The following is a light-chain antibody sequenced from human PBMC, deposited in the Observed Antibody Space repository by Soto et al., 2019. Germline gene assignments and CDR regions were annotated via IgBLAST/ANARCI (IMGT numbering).Light chain of an antibody. CDR2: GTS. CDR1: QSVGSN. V-gene: IGKV3-15*01. CDR3: QQYNNWPLT. Sequence: EKVMTQSPATVSMYPGERATLSCRASQSVGSNLAWYQQKPGQAPRLLIYGTSTRATGIPDRFSGSGSETEFTLTINSLQSEDFALYYCQQYNNWPLTFGGGTKVEI. J-gene: IGKJ4*01.